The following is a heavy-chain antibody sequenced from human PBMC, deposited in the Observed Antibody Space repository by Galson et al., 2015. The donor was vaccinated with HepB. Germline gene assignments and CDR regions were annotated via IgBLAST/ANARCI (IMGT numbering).Heavy chain of an antibody. D-gene: IGHD1-26*01. Sequence: QSGAEVKKPGASVKVSCKASGYTFTSYGISWVRQAPGQGLEWMGWISAYNGNTNYAQKLQGRVTMTTDTSTSTAYMELRSLRSDDTAVCYCARDRGSGSYYVGSPNKAELTIHLNYWGQGTLVTVSS. V-gene: IGHV1-18*01. J-gene: IGHJ4*02. CDR2: ISAYNGNT. CDR3: ARDRGSGSYYVGSPNKAELTIHLNY. CDR1: GYTFTSYG.